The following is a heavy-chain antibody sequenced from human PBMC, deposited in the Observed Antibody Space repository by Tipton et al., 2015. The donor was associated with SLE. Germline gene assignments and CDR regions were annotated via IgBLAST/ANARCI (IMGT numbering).Heavy chain of an antibody. Sequence: TLSLTCTVSGDSIYSSSLYWGWVRQPPGKGLEWVGSFYYTGRSYFNPSLKSRVTISADTSKNQFFLKVNSMTAADTAIYYCARHPPGPPLAGWFDPWGQGTLVTVSS. V-gene: IGHV4-39*01. CDR1: GDSIYSSSLY. CDR2: FYYTGRS. CDR3: ARHPPGPPLAGWFDP. J-gene: IGHJ5*02.